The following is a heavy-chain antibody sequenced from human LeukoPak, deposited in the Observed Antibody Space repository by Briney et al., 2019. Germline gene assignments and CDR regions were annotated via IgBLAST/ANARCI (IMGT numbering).Heavy chain of an antibody. D-gene: IGHD6-19*01. Sequence: PGGSLRLSCAASGFTFSSYRMSWVRQTPGKGLEWVANIKQDGSEKYYVDSVKGRFTISRDNSKNTLYLQMNSLRAEDTAVYYCARAGYNSGWYEYWGQGTLVTVSS. CDR1: GFTFSSYR. V-gene: IGHV3-7*02. CDR3: ARAGYNSGWYEY. J-gene: IGHJ4*02. CDR2: IKQDGSEK.